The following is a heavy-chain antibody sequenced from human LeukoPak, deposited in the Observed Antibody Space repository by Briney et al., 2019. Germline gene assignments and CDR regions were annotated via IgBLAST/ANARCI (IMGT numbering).Heavy chain of an antibody. D-gene: IGHD3-10*01. CDR3: AKGGNYYGSGDDAFDI. J-gene: IGHJ3*02. Sequence: GRSLRLSCALSLFTFDDYAMHWGRQAPRKGLEWVSGICWISGSIGYADSVKGRFTISRGNAKNSLYLQMNSLRAEDMALYYCAKGGNYYGSGDDAFDIWGQGTMVTVSS. CDR1: LFTFDDYA. CDR2: ICWISGSI. V-gene: IGHV3-9*03.